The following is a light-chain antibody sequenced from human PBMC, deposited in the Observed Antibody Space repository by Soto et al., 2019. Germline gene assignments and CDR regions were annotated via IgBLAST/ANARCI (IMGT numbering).Light chain of an antibody. V-gene: IGKV3-20*01. CDR1: QSVSSY. Sequence: EIVLTQSPGTLSLSVGERVTLSCRASQSVSSYLAWYQQTPGQAPRLLIYDTSSRATGTPDRFSGSGSGTDFTLTISRLEPDDFTVYYCQQYGSSPLTFGGGTKVEIK. CDR3: QQYGSSPLT. CDR2: DTS. J-gene: IGKJ4*01.